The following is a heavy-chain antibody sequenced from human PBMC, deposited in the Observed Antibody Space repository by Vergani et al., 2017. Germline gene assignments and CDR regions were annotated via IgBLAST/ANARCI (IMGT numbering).Heavy chain of an antibody. CDR2: IRSKANNYAT. J-gene: IGHJ4*02. D-gene: IGHD1-1*01. Sequence: EVQLVESGGGLVQPGGSLKLSCAASGLTFSDSAIHWVRQASGKGLEWVGRIRSKANNYATAFAASVEGKFTISRYDSKNTAFLQMNSLKTEDTAVYYCLISNAGTDYWGQGTLITVSS. CDR3: LISNAGTDY. V-gene: IGHV3-73*01. CDR1: GLTFSDSA.